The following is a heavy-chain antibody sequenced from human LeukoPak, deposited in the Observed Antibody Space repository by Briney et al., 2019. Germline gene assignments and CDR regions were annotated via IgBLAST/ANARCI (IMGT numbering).Heavy chain of an antibody. J-gene: IGHJ1*01. V-gene: IGHV4-59*01. CDR2: IYYSGST. CDR1: GGSISSYY. Sequence: SETLSLTCTVSGGSISSYYWSWIRQPPGKGLEWIGYIYYSGSTNYNLSLKSRVTISVDTSKNQFSLKLSSVTAADTAVYYCVATYDSSGYYLPANRAEYFQHWGQGTLVTVSS. D-gene: IGHD3-22*01. CDR3: VATYDSSGYYLPANRAEYFQH.